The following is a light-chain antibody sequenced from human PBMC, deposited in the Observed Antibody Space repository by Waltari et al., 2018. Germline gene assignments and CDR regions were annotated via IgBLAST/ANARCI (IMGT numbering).Light chain of an antibody. CDR1: SSDVCSYLY. CDR3: CSYADNNTYH. V-gene: IGLV2-11*01. Sequence: QSALTQPRSVSGSPGQSVTISCTGTSSDVCSYLYVSWYQQRPGQAAKLLIYAVSYRPSGGAGRFSGSKSGDTASLSMSGLQAEDEAEYYGCSYADNNTYHFGPRTQVTV. J-gene: IGLJ1*01. CDR2: AVS.